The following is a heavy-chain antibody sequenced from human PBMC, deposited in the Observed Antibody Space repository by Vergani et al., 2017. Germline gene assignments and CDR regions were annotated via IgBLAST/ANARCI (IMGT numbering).Heavy chain of an antibody. Sequence: VQLVESGGGVVQPGRSLRLSCAASGFTFSSYAMSWVRQAPGKGLEWVSAISGSGGSTYYADSVKGRFTISRDNAKNSLYLQMNSLRAEDTAVYYCARDSTGIVVPAAIPDYWGQGTLVTVSS. CDR2: ISGSGGST. J-gene: IGHJ4*02. CDR1: GFTFSSYA. CDR3: ARDSTGIVVPAAIPDY. V-gene: IGHV3-23*04. D-gene: IGHD2-2*01.